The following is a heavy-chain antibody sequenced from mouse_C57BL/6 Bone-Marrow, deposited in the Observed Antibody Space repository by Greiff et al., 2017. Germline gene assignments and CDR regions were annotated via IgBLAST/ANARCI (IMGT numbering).Heavy chain of an antibody. Sequence: QVQLQQPGAELVRPGSSVKLSCKASGYTFTSYWMDWVKQRPGQGLEWIGNIYPSDSETHYNQKFKDKATLTADKSSSTAYMQLSSLTSEDSAVYYCARFYSSYASFFAFWGQGTLVTVTA. V-gene: IGHV1-61*01. CDR1: GYTFTSYW. D-gene: IGHD2-5*01. J-gene: IGHJ3*01. CDR3: ARFYSSYASFFAF. CDR2: IYPSDSET.